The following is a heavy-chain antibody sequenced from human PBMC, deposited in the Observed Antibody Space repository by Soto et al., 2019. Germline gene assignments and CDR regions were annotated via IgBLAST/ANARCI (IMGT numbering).Heavy chain of an antibody. D-gene: IGHD3-10*01. CDR2: ITGNSDRT. V-gene: IGHV3-23*01. CDR1: GVTIRAYA. CDR3: SLGMSYYWDY. J-gene: IGHJ4*02. Sequence: EVQLLESGGDLVQPGGSLRLSCVVSGVTIRAYAMSWVRRAPGKGLEWVSAITGNSDRTYHAASVMGRFTISRDNSRNTVYLQMNSLSGEDTAVYYCSLGMSYYWDYWGQGDLVTVSS.